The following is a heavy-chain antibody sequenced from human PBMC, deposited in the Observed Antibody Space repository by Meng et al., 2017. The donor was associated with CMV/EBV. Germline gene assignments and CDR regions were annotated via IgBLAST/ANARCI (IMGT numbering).Heavy chain of an antibody. CDR1: GYTFTSYG. V-gene: IGHV1-18*01. J-gene: IGHJ5*02. D-gene: IGHD4-11*01. CDR3: ARDLEDYSRFDP. Sequence: VKVSCKASGYTFTSYGISWARQAPGQGLEWMGWISAYNGNTNYAQKLQGRVTMTTDTSTSTAYMELRSLRSDDTAVYYCARDLEDYSRFDPWGQGTLVTVSS. CDR2: ISAYNGNT.